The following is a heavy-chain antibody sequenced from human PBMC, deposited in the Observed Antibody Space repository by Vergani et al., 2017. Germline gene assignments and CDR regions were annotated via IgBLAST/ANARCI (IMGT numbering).Heavy chain of an antibody. CDR3: ARAARLTFFDQLLKYNWFDP. D-gene: IGHD2-2*01. Sequence: QVQLVQSGAEVKKPGSSVKVSCKASGGTFSSYAISWVRQAPGQGLEWMGGIIPIFGTANYAQKFQGRVTITADESPSTAYIELSSLRSEDTAVYYCARAARLTFFDQLLKYNWFDPWGQGTLVTVSS. CDR2: IIPIFGTA. V-gene: IGHV1-69*01. CDR1: GGTFSSYA. J-gene: IGHJ5*02.